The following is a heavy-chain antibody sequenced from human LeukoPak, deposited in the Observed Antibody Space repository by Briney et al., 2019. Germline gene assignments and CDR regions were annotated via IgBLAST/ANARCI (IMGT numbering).Heavy chain of an antibody. CDR3: ARRGGYDYVWGSYRYNEAYYFDY. CDR2: VYYSGST. V-gene: IGHV4-39*01. J-gene: IGHJ4*02. D-gene: IGHD3-16*02. CDR1: GGSISSSSYY. Sequence: SETLSLTCTVSGGSISSSSYYWGWVRQPPGKGLEWLGSVYYSGSTYYNPSLKSRVTISVDTSKNQFPVELRSVTAADTAVYYCARRGGYDYVWGSYRYNEAYYFDYWGQGTLVTVSS.